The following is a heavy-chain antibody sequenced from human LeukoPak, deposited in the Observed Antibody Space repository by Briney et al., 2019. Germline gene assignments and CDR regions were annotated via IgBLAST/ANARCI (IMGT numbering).Heavy chain of an antibody. CDR1: GYTFTGYY. CDR3: ARDGYGRTSVTFDY. D-gene: IGHD5-12*01. CDR2: INPNSGGT. V-gene: IGHV1-2*02. Sequence: ASVKVSCKASGYTFTGYYMHWVRQAPGQGLEWMGWINPNSGGTNYAQKFQGRVTMTRDTSISTAYMELSRLRSDDTAVYYCARDGYGRTSVTFDYWGQGTLVTVSS. J-gene: IGHJ4*02.